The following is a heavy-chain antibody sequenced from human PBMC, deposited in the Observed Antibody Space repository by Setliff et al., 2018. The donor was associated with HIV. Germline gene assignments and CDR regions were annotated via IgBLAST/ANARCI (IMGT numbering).Heavy chain of an antibody. Sequence: ASETLSLTCTVSGGSISSYYWSWIRQPPGKGLEWIGYIYYSGSTNYNPSLKSRVTISVDTSKNQFSLKLSSVTAADTAMYYCARRRCSAASCPDNSWNWLDPWGQGTLVTVSS. CDR1: GGSISSYY. J-gene: IGHJ5*02. CDR2: IYYSGST. D-gene: IGHD2-15*01. CDR3: ARRRCSAASCPDNSWNWLDP. V-gene: IGHV4-59*08.